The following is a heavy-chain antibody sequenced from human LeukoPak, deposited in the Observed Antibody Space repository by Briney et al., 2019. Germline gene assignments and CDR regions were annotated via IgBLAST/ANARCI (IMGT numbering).Heavy chain of an antibody. CDR2: IYWNGAST. D-gene: IGHD2-15*01. Sequence: GGSLRLSCAASGFSFEDYGMSWVRQVPGKGLEWVSGIYWNGASTGYADSVKGRFTISRDNAMNSLSLQMNSLRAEDTAFYYCARDLCSGRSCYPLYWRQGTLVTVSS. V-gene: IGHV3-20*04. J-gene: IGHJ4*02. CDR3: ARDLCSGRSCYPLY. CDR1: GFSFEDYG.